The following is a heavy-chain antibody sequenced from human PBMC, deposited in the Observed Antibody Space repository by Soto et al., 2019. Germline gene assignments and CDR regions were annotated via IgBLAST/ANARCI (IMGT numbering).Heavy chain of an antibody. J-gene: IGHJ5*02. Sequence: QVQLQESGPGLVKPSQTLSLTCSVSGGSISSGDYYWSWIRQHPGKGLEWIGYIYHSGSAYYNPSLKSRLKMSVDTSKNQFSLNLTSVTAADTAVYYCARDDNWGYVWIDPWSPGTLVTVSS. V-gene: IGHV4-31*03. CDR3: ARDDNWGYVWIDP. CDR2: IYHSGSA. CDR1: GGSISSGDYY. D-gene: IGHD7-27*01.